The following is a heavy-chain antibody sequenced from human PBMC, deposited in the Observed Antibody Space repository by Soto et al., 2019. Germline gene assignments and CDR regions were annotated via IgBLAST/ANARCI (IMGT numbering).Heavy chain of an antibody. CDR1: GFTFKSYA. D-gene: IGHD3-22*01. J-gene: IGHJ4*02. CDR2: ITGSGDST. CDR3: ARGSTYYYDSSGYYIYYFDY. Sequence: PGGSLRLSCAASGFTFKSYAVSWVRQAPGKGLEWVSVITGSGDSTYYADSVKGRFTISRDNAKNSLYLQMNSLRAEDTAVYYCARGSTYYYDSSGYYIYYFDYWGQGTLVTVSS. V-gene: IGHV3-23*01.